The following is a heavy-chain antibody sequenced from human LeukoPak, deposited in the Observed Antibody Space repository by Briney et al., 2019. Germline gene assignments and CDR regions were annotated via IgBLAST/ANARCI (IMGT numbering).Heavy chain of an antibody. CDR1: GSGFTFSEFW. CDR2: IKGDGSET. Sequence: GGSLRLSCVASGSGFTFSEFWMGWVRQAPGGRLEWVANIKGDGSETYYVDSVKGRFTISRDNVKNSVYLQMNSLRADDTSMYRCAREAYCGGPSCFAVNYMDVWGKGTTVTVSS. V-gene: IGHV3-7*01. J-gene: IGHJ6*03. D-gene: IGHD2-2*01. CDR3: AREAYCGGPSCFAVNYMDV.